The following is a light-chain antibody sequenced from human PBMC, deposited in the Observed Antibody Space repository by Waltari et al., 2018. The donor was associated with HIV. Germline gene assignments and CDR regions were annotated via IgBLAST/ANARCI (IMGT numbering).Light chain of an antibody. CDR3: CSYTSRAYV. CDR2: DVG. V-gene: IGLV2-14*03. Sequence: QSALTQPASVSGSPGQSITISCTGTSSDVGAHNYVSWYQQHPGKSPRLLCDDVGHRPSGVSNRFSGSKSGNTASLPTSVLLAEDEADYYCCSYTSRAYVFGTGTKVTVL. CDR1: SSDVGAHNY. J-gene: IGLJ1*01.